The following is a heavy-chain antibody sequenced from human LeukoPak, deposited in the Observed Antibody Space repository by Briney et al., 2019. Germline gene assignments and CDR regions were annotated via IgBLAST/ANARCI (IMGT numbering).Heavy chain of an antibody. CDR1: GFTFSGSA. Sequence: GGSLRLSCAASGFTFSGSAMQWVRQASGKGLEWVGRIRSKANSYATAYAASVEGRFTISRDDSKNTAYLQMNSLKTEDTAVYYCTRSGRYFDWLSNPFDYWGQGTLVTVSS. J-gene: IGHJ4*02. CDR3: TRSGRYFDWLSNPFDY. CDR2: IRSKANSYAT. D-gene: IGHD3-9*01. V-gene: IGHV3-73*01.